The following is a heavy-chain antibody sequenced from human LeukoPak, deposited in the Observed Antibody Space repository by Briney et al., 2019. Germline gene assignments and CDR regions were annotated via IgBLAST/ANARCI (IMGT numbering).Heavy chain of an antibody. J-gene: IGHJ3*02. Sequence: GGPLRLSCAASGFTFSDHYMDWVRQAPGKGLEWVGRTRNKDTSNTTEYAAPVNGRSTISRDNSKTSLYLQMNSLRTEDTAVYYCARVGASSGAFDIWGQGTMVTVSS. CDR3: ARVGASSGAFDI. D-gene: IGHD1-26*01. CDR2: TRNKDTSNTT. V-gene: IGHV3-72*01. CDR1: GFTFSDHY.